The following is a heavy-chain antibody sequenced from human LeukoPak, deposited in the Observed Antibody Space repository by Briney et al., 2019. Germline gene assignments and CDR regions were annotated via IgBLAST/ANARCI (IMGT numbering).Heavy chain of an antibody. Sequence: ASVKVSCKASGYTFTKYGVSWVRQAPGQGLEWMGWISAYNGNTNYAQKLQGRVTMTTDTSTSTAYMELRSLRSDDTAVYYCARDLDPGGSGDYFDYWGQGTLVTVSS. CDR3: ARDLDPGGSGDYFDY. J-gene: IGHJ4*02. CDR2: ISAYNGNT. CDR1: GYTFTKYG. V-gene: IGHV1-18*01. D-gene: IGHD3-10*01.